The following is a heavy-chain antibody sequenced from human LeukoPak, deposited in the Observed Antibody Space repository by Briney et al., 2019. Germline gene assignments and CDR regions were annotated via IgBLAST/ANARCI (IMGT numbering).Heavy chain of an antibody. CDR2: IIPIFGTA. CDR3: ARGVGDSSLVDY. D-gene: IGHD3-22*01. CDR1: GGTFSSYA. V-gene: IGHV1-69*05. J-gene: IGHJ4*02. Sequence: ASVKVSCKASGGTFSSYAISWVRQAPGQGLEWMGGIIPIFGTANYAQKFQGRVTITTDESTSTAYMELSSLRSEDTAVYYCARGVGDSSLVDYWGQGTLVTVSS.